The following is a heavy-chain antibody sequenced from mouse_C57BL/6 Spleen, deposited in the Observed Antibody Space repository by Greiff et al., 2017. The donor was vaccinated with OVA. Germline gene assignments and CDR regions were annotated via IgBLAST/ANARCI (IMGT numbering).Heavy chain of an antibody. V-gene: IGHV1-52*01. CDR2: IDPSDSET. CDR3: ARSGLTSWFAY. J-gene: IGHJ3*01. CDR1: GYTFTSYW. D-gene: IGHD3-1*01. Sequence: VKLQQPGAELVRPGSSVKLSCKASGYTFTSYWMHWVKQRPIQGLEWIGNIDPSDSETHYNQKFKDKATLTVDKSSSTAYMQLSSLTSEDSAVYYCARSGLTSWFAYWGQGTLVTVSA.